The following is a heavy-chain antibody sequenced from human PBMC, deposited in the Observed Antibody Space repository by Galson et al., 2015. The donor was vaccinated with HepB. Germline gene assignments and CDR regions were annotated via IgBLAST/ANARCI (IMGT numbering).Heavy chain of an antibody. CDR3: TTEWQWLIDY. CDR2: IKRKTDGGTT. V-gene: IGHV3-15*01. CDR1: GFTFSNAW. J-gene: IGHJ4*02. Sequence: SLRLSCAASGFTFSNAWMSWVRQAPGKGLEWVGRIKRKTDGGTTDYAAPVKGRFTISRDDSKNTLYLQMNSLKTEDTAVYYCTTEWQWLIDYWGQGTLVTVSS. D-gene: IGHD6-19*01.